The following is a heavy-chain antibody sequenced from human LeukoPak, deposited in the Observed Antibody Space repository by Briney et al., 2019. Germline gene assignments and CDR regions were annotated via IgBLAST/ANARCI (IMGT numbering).Heavy chain of an antibody. CDR1: GGSISSGGYS. V-gene: IGHV4-30-2*01. J-gene: IGHJ4*02. CDR3: ARGGNYYDGSGYSDVPYYFDY. D-gene: IGHD3-22*01. Sequence: PSQTLSLTCAVSGGSISSGGYSWSWIRQPPGKGLEWIGYIYHSGSTYYNPSLKSRVTISVDRSKNQFSLKLSSVTAADTAVYYCARGGNYYDGSGYSDVPYYFDYWGQGTLVTVSS. CDR2: IYHSGST.